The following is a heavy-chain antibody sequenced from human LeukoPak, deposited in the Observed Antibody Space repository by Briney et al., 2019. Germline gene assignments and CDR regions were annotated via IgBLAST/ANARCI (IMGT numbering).Heavy chain of an antibody. J-gene: IGHJ4*02. D-gene: IGHD4-23*01. V-gene: IGHV1-46*01. Sequence: GSVKVSCKASGYTFTSYYMHWVRQAPGQGLEWMGIINPSGGSTSYAQKFQGRVTTTRDMSTSTVYMELSSLRSEDTAVYYCAGAQTVVTLFDYWGQGTLATVSS. CDR3: AGAQTVVTLFDY. CDR2: INPSGGST. CDR1: GYTFTSYY.